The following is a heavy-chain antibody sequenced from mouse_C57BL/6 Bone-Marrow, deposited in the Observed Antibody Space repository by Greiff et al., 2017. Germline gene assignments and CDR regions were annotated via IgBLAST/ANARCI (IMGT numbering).Heavy chain of an antibody. D-gene: IGHD2-3*01. CDR1: GYTFTSYW. V-gene: IGHV1-59*01. CDR2: IYPSAGFT. J-gene: IGHJ2*01. Sequence: VQLQQPGAELVRPGPSVKLSCKASGYTFTSYWLPWVKQRPGQGLEWIGVIYPSAGFTNYNQKFKGKATWTVDTSSCTAYMQLSSLTSAHSAVYYSARNDGYYLYYFDYWGQGTTLTVSS. CDR3: ARNDGYYLYYFDY.